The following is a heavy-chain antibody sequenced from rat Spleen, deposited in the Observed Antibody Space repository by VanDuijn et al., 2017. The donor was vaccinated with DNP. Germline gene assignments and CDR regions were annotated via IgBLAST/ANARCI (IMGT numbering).Heavy chain of an antibody. CDR3: ARGPGSFDY. J-gene: IGHJ2*01. CDR1: GFTFSNYD. V-gene: IGHV5-25*01. D-gene: IGHD5-1*01. CDR2: ISTSGGST. Sequence: EVQLVESGGGLVQPGRSLKLSCAASGFTFSNYDMAWVRQAPTKGLEWVASISTSGGSTYYRDSVKGRFTVSRDNAKSTLYLQMDSLRSEDTATYYGARGPGSFDYWGQGVMVTVSS.